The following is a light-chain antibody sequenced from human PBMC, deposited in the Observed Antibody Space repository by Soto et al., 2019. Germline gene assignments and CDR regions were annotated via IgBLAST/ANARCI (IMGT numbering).Light chain of an antibody. V-gene: IGKV3-15*01. CDR3: HQYNNWK. CDR1: QSVSSN. Sequence: EIVMTQSPATLSVSPGERATLSCRASQSVSSNLAWYQQKPGQAPRLLIYGASTRATGIPARFSGSGSGTEFTLAISSLQSEDFAVYYCHQYNNWKFGQGTKVDIK. J-gene: IGKJ1*01. CDR2: GAS.